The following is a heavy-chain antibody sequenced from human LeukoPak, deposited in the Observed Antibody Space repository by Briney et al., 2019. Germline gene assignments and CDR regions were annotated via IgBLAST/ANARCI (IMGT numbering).Heavy chain of an antibody. CDR1: GYTFTRYD. J-gene: IGHJ5*02. D-gene: IGHD3-10*01. CDR2: MNPNSGNT. CDR3: ARGGSGSYYRSWFDP. V-gene: IGHV1-8*01. Sequence: ASVKVSCKASGYTFTRYDINWGRQATGQGVEWMGWMNPNSGNTGYAQKFQGRVTMTRNTSISTAYMELSRLRSDDTAVYYCARGGSGSYYRSWFDPWGQGTLVTVSS.